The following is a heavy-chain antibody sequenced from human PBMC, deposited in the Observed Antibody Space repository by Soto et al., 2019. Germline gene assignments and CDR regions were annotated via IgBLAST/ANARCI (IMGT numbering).Heavy chain of an antibody. V-gene: IGHV4-4*03. CDR3: ARDNSRYCSSTSCYNWFDP. D-gene: IGHD2-2*01. CDR1: SGSISSSNW. J-gene: IGHJ5*02. CDR2: IYHSGST. Sequence: PETLSLTCAVSSGSISSSNWWSWVRQPPGKGLEWIGEIYHSGSTNYNPSLKSRVTISVDKSKNQFSLKLSSVTAADTAVYYCARDNSRYCSSTSCYNWFDPWGQGTLVTVSS.